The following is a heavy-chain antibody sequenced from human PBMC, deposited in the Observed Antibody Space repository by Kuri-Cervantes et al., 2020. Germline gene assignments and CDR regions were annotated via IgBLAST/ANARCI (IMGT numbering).Heavy chain of an antibody. D-gene: IGHD1-14*01. CDR3: ARVFRTRPEYYFDY. CDR2: IYCSGST. CDR1: GGSISSSSYY. V-gene: IGHV4-39*07. Sequence: SETLSLTCTVSGGSISSSSYYWGWIRRPPGKGLEWIGSIYCSGSTYYNPSLKSRVTISVDTSKNQFSLKLSSVTAADTAVYYCARVFRTRPEYYFDYWGQGTLVTVSS. J-gene: IGHJ4*02.